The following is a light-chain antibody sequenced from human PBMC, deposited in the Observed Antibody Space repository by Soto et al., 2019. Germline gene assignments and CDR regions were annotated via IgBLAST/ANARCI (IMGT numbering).Light chain of an antibody. CDR1: ERVSTN. J-gene: IGKJ1*01. CDR3: QQYNNLHPT. Sequence: DIVMTQSPLTLSVSAGESATLSCRASERVSTNLAWYQQTPGQAPRLLIYSASRRPTDIPVRFSGSGSAAEFTLTISSLQSEDFAIYYCQQYNNLHPTFGQGTKVDIK. CDR2: SAS. V-gene: IGKV3-15*01.